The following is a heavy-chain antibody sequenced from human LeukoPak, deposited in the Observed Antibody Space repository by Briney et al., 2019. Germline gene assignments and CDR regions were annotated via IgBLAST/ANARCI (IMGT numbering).Heavy chain of an antibody. Sequence: GGSLRLSCAASGFTFDDYAMHWVRQAPGKGLEWVSGISWNSGSIGYADSVKGRFTISRDNAKNSLYLQMNSLRAEDMALYYCAKDISSSGWYLFDYWGQGTLVTVSS. D-gene: IGHD6-19*01. CDR3: AKDISSSGWYLFDY. J-gene: IGHJ4*02. CDR2: ISWNSGSI. V-gene: IGHV3-9*03. CDR1: GFTFDDYA.